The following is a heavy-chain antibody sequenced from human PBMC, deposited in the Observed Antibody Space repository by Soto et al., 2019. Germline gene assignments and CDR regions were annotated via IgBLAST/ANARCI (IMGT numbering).Heavy chain of an antibody. CDR2: INHSGST. D-gene: IGHD3-16*02. CDR3: ARTNHHSLRLGELSLSPWFDP. V-gene: IGHV4-34*09. J-gene: IGHJ5*02. Sequence: PSETLSLTCAVYGGSFSGYYWSWIRQPPGKGLEWIGEINHSGSTNYNPSLKSRVTISVDTSKNQFSLKLSSVTAADTAVYYCARTNHHSLRLGELSLSPWFDPWGQGTLVTVSS. CDR1: GGSFSGYY.